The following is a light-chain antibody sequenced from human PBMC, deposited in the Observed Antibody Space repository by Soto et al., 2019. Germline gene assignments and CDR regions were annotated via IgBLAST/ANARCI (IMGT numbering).Light chain of an antibody. Sequence: DIVMTQSPATLSVSPGERATLSCRASQTITTNLAWYQLKPGQAPRLLIYGASTRATGIPARFSGSGSGTEFTLTISSLQSEDFAVYYCQQYNNWPLTFGGGTKVEIK. CDR2: GAS. CDR1: QTITTN. CDR3: QQYNNWPLT. V-gene: IGKV3-15*01. J-gene: IGKJ4*01.